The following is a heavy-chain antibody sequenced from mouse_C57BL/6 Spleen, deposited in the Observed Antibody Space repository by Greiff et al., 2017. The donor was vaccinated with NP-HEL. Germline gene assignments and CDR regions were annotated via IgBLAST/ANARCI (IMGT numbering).Heavy chain of an antibody. CDR2: ISSGSSTI. CDR3: ARIYYERTY. Sequence: EVKLVESGGGLVKPGGSLKLSCAASGFTFSDYGMHWVRQAPEKGLEWVAYISSGSSTIYYADTVQGRFTISRDNAKNTLFLQMTSLRSEDTAMYYCARIYYERTYWGQGTLVTVSA. D-gene: IGHD1-1*01. V-gene: IGHV5-17*01. J-gene: IGHJ3*01. CDR1: GFTFSDYG.